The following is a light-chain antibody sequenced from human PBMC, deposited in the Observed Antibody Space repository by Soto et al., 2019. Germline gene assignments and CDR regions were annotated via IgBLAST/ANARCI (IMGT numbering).Light chain of an antibody. CDR1: QSLLHSNGRNF. V-gene: IGKV2-28*01. Sequence: DIVMTQSPLSLPVTPGEPASVSCTSSQSLLHSNGRNFLDWYLQKPGQSPQLLIYLGSNRASGVPDRFSGSGSGTDFTLKISRVEAEDVGVYYCMQALQTPFTFGPGTKVDIK. J-gene: IGKJ3*01. CDR2: LGS. CDR3: MQALQTPFT.